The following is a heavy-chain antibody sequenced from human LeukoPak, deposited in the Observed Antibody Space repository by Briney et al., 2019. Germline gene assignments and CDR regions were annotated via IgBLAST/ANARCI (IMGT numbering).Heavy chain of an antibody. CDR2: ISNSGGST. CDR3: ARHCNSFDGNYFDF. CDR1: GFTFSNYA. V-gene: IGHV3-23*01. J-gene: IGHJ4*02. Sequence: QSGGSLRLSCAASGFTFSNYAMTWVRQAPGKGLEWVSGISNSGGSTYYADSVKGRSTVSRDNSKNTLYLQVNSLRAEDTALYYCARHCNSFDGNYFDFWGQGSLVTVSS. D-gene: IGHD2/OR15-2a*01.